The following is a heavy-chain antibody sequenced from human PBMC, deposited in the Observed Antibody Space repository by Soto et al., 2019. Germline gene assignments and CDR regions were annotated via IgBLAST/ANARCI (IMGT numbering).Heavy chain of an antibody. CDR1: GGSISSYY. D-gene: IGHD2-8*01. Sequence: PSETLSLTCTVSGGSISSYYWSWIRQPPGKGLEWIGYIYYSGSTNYNPSLKSRVTISVDTSKNQFSLKLSSVTAADTAVYYCARDGVGDGYFFDYWGQGTLVTVSS. CDR3: ARDGVGDGYFFDY. J-gene: IGHJ4*02. V-gene: IGHV4-59*01. CDR2: IYYSGST.